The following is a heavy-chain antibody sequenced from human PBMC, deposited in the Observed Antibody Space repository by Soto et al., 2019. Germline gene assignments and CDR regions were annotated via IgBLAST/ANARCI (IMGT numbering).Heavy chain of an antibody. D-gene: IGHD4-4*01. CDR2: VSLGGGA. J-gene: IGHJ4*02. Sequence: QVQLQESRPGLVKPSETLSLSCAVSGVSITSTDWWSWVRQPPGKGLQWIGEVSLGGGANYNPSLKSRVTMSVDNSKNQFSLTLNSVTAADTAVYFCAGSTADTTLKASSFWGQGTLVTVSS. CDR3: AGSTADTTLKASSF. V-gene: IGHV4-4*02. CDR1: GVSITSTDW.